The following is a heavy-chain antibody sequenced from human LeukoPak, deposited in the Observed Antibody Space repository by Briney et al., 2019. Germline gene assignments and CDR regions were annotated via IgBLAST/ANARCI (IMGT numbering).Heavy chain of an antibody. CDR1: GGSISSYY. J-gene: IGHJ6*03. V-gene: IGHV4-59*01. CDR2: IYYSGST. CDR3: ARTAHSFGYYYYYMDV. Sequence: SETLSLTCTVSGGSISSYYWSWIRQPPGKGLEWIGYIYYSGSTNYNPSLKSRVTISGDTSKNQFSLKLTSVTAADTAVYYCARTAHSFGYYYYYMDVWGKGTTVTISS. D-gene: IGHD3-3*01.